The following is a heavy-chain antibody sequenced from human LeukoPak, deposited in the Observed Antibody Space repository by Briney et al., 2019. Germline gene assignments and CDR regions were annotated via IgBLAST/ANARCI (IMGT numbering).Heavy chain of an antibody. D-gene: IGHD2-8*01. CDR2: IYYSGST. CDR1: GGSTSSYY. J-gene: IGHJ4*02. V-gene: IGHV4-59*08. Sequence: SETLSLTCTVSGGSTSSYYWSWIRQPPGKGLEWIGYIYYSGSTNYNPSLKSRVTISVDTSKNQFSLKLSSVTAADTAVYYCASYAKGLRRFDYWGQGTLVTVSS. CDR3: ASYAKGLRRFDY.